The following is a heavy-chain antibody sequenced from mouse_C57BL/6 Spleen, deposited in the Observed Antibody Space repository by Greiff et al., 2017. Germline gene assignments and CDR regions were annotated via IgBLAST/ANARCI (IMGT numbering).Heavy chain of an antibody. D-gene: IGHD2-4*01. CDR3: ARPGIYYDYDDAPFAY. Sequence: EVKVVESGGGLVKPGGSLKLSCAASGFTFSSYTMSWVRQTPEKRLEWVATISGGGGNTNYPDSVKGRFTISRDNAKNTLYLQMSSLRSEDTALYSCARPGIYYDYDDAPFAYWGQGTLVTVSA. CDR1: GFTFSSYT. J-gene: IGHJ3*01. CDR2: ISGGGGNT. V-gene: IGHV5-9*01.